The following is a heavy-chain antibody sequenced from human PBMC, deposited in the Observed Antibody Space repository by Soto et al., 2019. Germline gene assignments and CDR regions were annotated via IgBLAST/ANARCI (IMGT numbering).Heavy chain of an antibody. Sequence: EVQLAESGGVLVQPGGSLRLSCVASGFTFSDHWMHWVRQAPGKGLVWVSRINSGGSRTNYADSVKGRFTISRDNAKNTLYLEMNSLSLADTAVDYCARGNCSGDTCFFGGTHWGRGTLVTVSS. CDR1: GFTFSDHW. D-gene: IGHD2-21*02. CDR3: ARGNCSGDTCFFGGTH. CDR2: INSGGSRT. V-gene: IGHV3-74*01. J-gene: IGHJ4*02.